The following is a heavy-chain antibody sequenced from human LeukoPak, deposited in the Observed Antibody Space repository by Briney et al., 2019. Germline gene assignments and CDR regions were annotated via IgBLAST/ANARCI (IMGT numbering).Heavy chain of an antibody. J-gene: IGHJ4*02. D-gene: IGHD3-3*01. CDR3: AKVGQVGLRFLEPSRPLDY. CDR1: GFTFSSYA. Sequence: GGSLRLSCAASGFTFSSYAMSWVRQAPGKGLEWVSAISGSGGSTYYADSVKGRFTISRGNSKNTLYLQMNSLRAEDTAVYYCAKVGQVGLRFLEPSRPLDYWGQGTLVTVSS. V-gene: IGHV3-23*01. CDR2: ISGSGGST.